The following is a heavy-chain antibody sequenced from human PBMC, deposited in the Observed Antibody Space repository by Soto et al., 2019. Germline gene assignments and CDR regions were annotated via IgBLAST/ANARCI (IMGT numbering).Heavy chain of an antibody. CDR3: APTGDTAIVTDY. Sequence: EVQLLESGGGLVQPGGSLRLSCVASGFTFSNYAMSWVRQAPGKGLEWVSATSGSGDSTYYADSVRGRFTISRDNFKTTLYLQMNSLRAEDTAVYYCAPTGDTAIVTDYWGQGTLVTVSS. CDR1: GFTFSNYA. V-gene: IGHV3-23*01. CDR2: TSGSGDST. D-gene: IGHD5-18*01. J-gene: IGHJ4*02.